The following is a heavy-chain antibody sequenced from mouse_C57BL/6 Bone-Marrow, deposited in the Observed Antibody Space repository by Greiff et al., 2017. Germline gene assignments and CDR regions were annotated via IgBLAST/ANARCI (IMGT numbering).Heavy chain of an antibody. CDR2: ISSGSSTI. CDR1: GFTFSDYG. Sequence: DVHLVESGGGLVKPGGSLKLSCAASGFTFSDYGMHWVRQAPEKGLGWVAYISSGSSTIYYADTVKGRFTISRDNAKNTLFLQMTSLRSEDTAMYYCAREDCYGSSFFDYWGQGTTLTVSS. J-gene: IGHJ2*01. D-gene: IGHD1-1*01. CDR3: AREDCYGSSFFDY. V-gene: IGHV5-17*01.